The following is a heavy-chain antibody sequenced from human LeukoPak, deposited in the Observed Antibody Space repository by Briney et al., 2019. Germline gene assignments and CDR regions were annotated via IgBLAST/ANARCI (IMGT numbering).Heavy chain of an antibody. D-gene: IGHD3-22*01. Sequence: GGSLRLSCAASGFTFSSYEMNWVRQAPGKGLEWVSYISSSDSTTYYADSVKGRLTISRDNAMNSLYLQMNSLRVEDTAVYYCARVLYDSSGYYLNYFDYWGQGTLVTVSS. J-gene: IGHJ4*02. CDR1: GFTFSSYE. V-gene: IGHV3-48*03. CDR2: ISSSDSTT. CDR3: ARVLYDSSGYYLNYFDY.